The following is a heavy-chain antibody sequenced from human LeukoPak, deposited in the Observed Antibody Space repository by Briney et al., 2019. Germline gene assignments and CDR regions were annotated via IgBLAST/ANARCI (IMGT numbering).Heavy chain of an antibody. CDR1: EFTFNSYG. D-gene: IGHD1-26*01. V-gene: IGHV3-23*01. CDR3: AKDRVSGSFLDY. Sequence: GGSLRLSCAASEFTFNSYGMSWVRQAPGRGLEWVSAISGSGRSTYYADSVKGRFTISRDNSKNTLYLQMNSLRAEDTAVYYCAKDRVSGSFLDYWGQGTLVTVSS. CDR2: ISGSGRST. J-gene: IGHJ4*02.